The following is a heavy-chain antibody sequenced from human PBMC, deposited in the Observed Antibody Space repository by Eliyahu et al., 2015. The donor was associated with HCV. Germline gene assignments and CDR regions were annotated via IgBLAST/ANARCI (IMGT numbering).Heavy chain of an antibody. V-gene: IGHV4-31*03. CDR2: IYYSGST. CDR3: ARAPKGSGGYSGFDY. Sequence: QVQLQESGPGLVKPSQTLSLTCTVSGGSISXGGYYWSWIRQHPGKGLEWIGYIYYSGSTYYNPSLKSRVTISVDTSKNQFSLKLSSVTAADTAVYYCARAPKGSGGYSGFDYWGQGTLVTVSS. D-gene: IGHD3-22*01. CDR1: GGSISXGGYY. J-gene: IGHJ4*02.